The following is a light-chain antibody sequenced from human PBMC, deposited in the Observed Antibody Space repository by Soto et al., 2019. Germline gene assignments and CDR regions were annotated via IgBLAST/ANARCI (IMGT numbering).Light chain of an antibody. Sequence: DIQMTQSPSTLSGSVGDRVTITCRASQTISSWLAWYQQKPGKAPKLLIYKASTLKSGVPSRFSGSGSGTEFTLTISSLQPDDFATYYCQQYNSYSEWTFGQGTKVDI. J-gene: IGKJ1*01. V-gene: IGKV1-5*03. CDR3: QQYNSYSEWT. CDR2: KAS. CDR1: QTISSW.